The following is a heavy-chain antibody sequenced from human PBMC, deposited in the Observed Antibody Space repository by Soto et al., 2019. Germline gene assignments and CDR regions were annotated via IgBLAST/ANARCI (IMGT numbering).Heavy chain of an antibody. CDR3: ARDRPFPYSSATPQVFEC. V-gene: IGHV1-18*01. Sequence: GASVKVSCKASGYTFTSYGISWVRQAPGQGLEWMGWISAYNGNTNYAQKLQGRVTMTTDTSTSTAYMELRSLRSDDTAVYYCARDRPFPYSSATPQVFECGGKGKMVTVPS. J-gene: IGHJ4*02. CDR1: GYTFTSYG. D-gene: IGHD6-19*01. CDR2: ISAYNGNT.